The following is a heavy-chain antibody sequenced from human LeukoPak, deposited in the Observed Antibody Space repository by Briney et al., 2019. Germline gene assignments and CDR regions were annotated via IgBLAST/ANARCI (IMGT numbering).Heavy chain of an antibody. V-gene: IGHV3-21*01. D-gene: IGHD2-15*01. CDR3: ARWGYCSGGSCFH. CDR1: GFTFSSYS. CDR2: ISSSSSYI. J-gene: IGHJ1*01. Sequence: GGSLRLSCAASGFTFSSYSMNWVRQAPGKGLEWVSSISSSSSYIYYADSVKGRFTISRDNAKNSLYLQMNSLGAEDTAVYYCARWGYCSGGSCFHWGQGTLVTVSS.